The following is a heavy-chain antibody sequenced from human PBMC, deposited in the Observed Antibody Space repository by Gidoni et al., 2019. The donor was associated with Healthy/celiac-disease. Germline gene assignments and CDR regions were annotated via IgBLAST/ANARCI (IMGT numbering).Heavy chain of an antibody. CDR1: GYTFTGYY. J-gene: IGHJ4*02. CDR2: INPNSGGT. Sequence: QVQLVQSGAEVKKPGASVKVSCKASGYTFTGYYMHWVRQAPGQGLEWMGWINPNSGGTNYAQKFQGRVTMTRDTSISTAYMELSRLRSDDTAVYYCARVPGRFRQQLADDYWGQGTLVTVSS. D-gene: IGHD6-13*01. CDR3: ARVPGRFRQQLADDY. V-gene: IGHV1-2*02.